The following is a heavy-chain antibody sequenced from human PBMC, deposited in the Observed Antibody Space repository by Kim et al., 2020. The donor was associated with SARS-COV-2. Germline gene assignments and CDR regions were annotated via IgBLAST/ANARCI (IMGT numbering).Heavy chain of an antibody. D-gene: IGHD2-2*01. CDR3: ATPRPLGYCNSASCYGMDV. Sequence: ASVKVSCEASGYTFTGYYLHWVRQAPGQGLEWMGRINPNSNGTNYAQKFQGRVTMTRDTSINTAYMELSRLRSDDTAVYYCATPRPLGYCNSASCYGMDVWGQGTTVTVSS. J-gene: IGHJ6*02. CDR2: INPNSNGT. V-gene: IGHV1-2*06. CDR1: GYTFTGYY.